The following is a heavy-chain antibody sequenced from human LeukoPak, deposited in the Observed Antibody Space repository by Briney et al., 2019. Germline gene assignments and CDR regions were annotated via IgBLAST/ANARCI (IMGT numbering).Heavy chain of an antibody. CDR3: AKLCDYGSGSYNY. CDR1: GFTFSSYG. V-gene: IGHV3-30*18. D-gene: IGHD3-10*01. Sequence: GRSLRLSCAASGFTFSSYGMHWVRQAPGKGLEWVAVISYDGSNKYYADSVKGRFTISRDNSKNTLYLQMNSLRAEDTAVYYCAKLCDYGSGSYNYWGQGTLVTVSS. J-gene: IGHJ4*02. CDR2: ISYDGSNK.